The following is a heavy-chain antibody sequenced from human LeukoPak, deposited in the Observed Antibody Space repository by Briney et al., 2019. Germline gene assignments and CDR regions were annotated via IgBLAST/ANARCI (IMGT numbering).Heavy chain of an antibody. V-gene: IGHV1-18*01. CDR1: GYTFSGYG. D-gene: IGHD3-10*01. J-gene: IGHJ4*02. CDR3: ARAGSSDWPPVNFDY. Sequence: ASVKVSCKASGYTFSGYGVTWVRRAPGQGLEWMGWISAYNGHTNYAQNLKGRVTMTTDTSTSTAYLEVRRLIFDDTAVYYCARAGSSDWPPVNFDYWGQGTLVTVSS. CDR2: ISAYNGHT.